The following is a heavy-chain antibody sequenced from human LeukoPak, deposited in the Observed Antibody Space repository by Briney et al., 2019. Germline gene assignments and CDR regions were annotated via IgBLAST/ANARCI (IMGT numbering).Heavy chain of an antibody. CDR3: ATAVRYFDWLSLYYFDY. CDR2: INPNRGGT. J-gene: IGHJ4*02. V-gene: IGHV1-2*02. CDR1: GYTFTGYY. D-gene: IGHD3-9*01. Sequence: ASVKVSCKASGYTFTGYYMHWVRQAPGQGLEWMGWINPNRGGTNYAQKFQGRVTMTRDTSISTAYMELSRLRSDDTAVYYCATAVRYFDWLSLYYFDYWGQGTLVTVSS.